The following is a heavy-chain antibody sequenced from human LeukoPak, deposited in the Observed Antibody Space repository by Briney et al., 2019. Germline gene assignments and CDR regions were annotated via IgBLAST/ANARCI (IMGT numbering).Heavy chain of an antibody. D-gene: IGHD4-17*01. Sequence: GSVKVSCKASGYTFTGYYMHWVRQAPGQGLEWMGWINPNSGDTNYAQKFQGRVTMTRDTSISTAYMELSRLRSDDTAVYYCARRGMTTVTPLFDYWGQGTLVTVSS. J-gene: IGHJ4*02. CDR3: ARRGMTTVTPLFDY. V-gene: IGHV1-2*02. CDR1: GYTFTGYY. CDR2: INPNSGDT.